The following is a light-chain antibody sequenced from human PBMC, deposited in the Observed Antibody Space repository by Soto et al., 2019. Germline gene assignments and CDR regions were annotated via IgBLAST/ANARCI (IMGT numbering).Light chain of an antibody. J-gene: IGKJ1*01. V-gene: IGKV2-30*02. Sequence: DVVMTQSPLSLPVTLGQPASISCRSSQSLIHSDGNTYLNWFQQRPGQSPRRLIYEVSDRDSGVPDRCSGSGSGSDFTLKISRVEAEDVGVYYCMQGTHWPWTFGQGTKVEIK. CDR2: EVS. CDR3: MQGTHWPWT. CDR1: QSLIHSDGNTY.